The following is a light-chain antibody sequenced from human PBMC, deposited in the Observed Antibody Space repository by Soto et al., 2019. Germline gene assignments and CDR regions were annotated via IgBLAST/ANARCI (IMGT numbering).Light chain of an antibody. J-gene: IGKJ2*01. V-gene: IGKV1-39*01. CDR2: AAS. CDR1: QSISSY. CDR3: QQNHGTPYT. Sequence: DIPMTQSPSSLSASVGDRVTITCRASQSISSYLNWFQQKPGKAPNLLIYAASSLETGVPSRFSGGGSGTDFTLTISSLHPEDFATYYCQQNHGTPYTFGQGTKVDMK.